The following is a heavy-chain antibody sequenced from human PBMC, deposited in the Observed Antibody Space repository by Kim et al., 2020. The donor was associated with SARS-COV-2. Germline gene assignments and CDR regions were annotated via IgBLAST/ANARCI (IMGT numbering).Heavy chain of an antibody. CDR2: IYPGDSDT. J-gene: IGHJ5*02. V-gene: IGHV5-51*01. CDR3: ARASRGYGDYVRAWFDP. Sequence: GESLKISCKGSGYSFTSYWIGWVRQMPGKGLEWMGIIYPGDSDTRYSPSFQGQVTISADKSISTAYLQWSSLKASDTAMYYCARASRGYGDYVRAWFDPWGQGTLVTVSS. D-gene: IGHD4-17*01. CDR1: GYSFTSYW.